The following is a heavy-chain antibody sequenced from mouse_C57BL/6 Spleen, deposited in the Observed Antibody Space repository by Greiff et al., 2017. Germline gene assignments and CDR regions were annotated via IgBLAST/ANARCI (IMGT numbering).Heavy chain of an antibody. CDR2: IYPRDGRT. CDR3: AREDYDGYYFDY. Sequence: QVQLQQSGPELVKPGASVKLSCKASGYTFTSYDINWVKQRPGQGLEWIGWIYPRDGRTRYNEKFKGKATLTVDTSSSTAYMELHSLTSEDAAVYFCAREDYDGYYFDYWGQGTTRTVSS. J-gene: IGHJ2*01. D-gene: IGHD2-4*01. V-gene: IGHV1-85*01. CDR1: GYTFTSYD.